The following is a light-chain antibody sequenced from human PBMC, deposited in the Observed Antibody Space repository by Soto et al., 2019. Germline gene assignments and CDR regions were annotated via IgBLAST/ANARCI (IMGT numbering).Light chain of an antibody. V-gene: IGKV1-9*01. CDR2: AAS. CDR3: HQFSSYPIT. CDR1: QGISSN. J-gene: IGKJ5*01. Sequence: DIQLTQSPSFLSSSVGDRVPITCRAIQGISSNLAWYQQKPGKTPKLLIYAASTLQSGVPSRFSGSGSGTEFTLTISSLPPEDFATYYCHQFSSYPITFGQGTLLEIK.